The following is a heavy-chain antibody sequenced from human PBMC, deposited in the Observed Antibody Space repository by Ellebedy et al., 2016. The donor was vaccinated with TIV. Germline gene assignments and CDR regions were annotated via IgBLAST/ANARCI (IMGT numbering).Heavy chain of an antibody. V-gene: IGHV3-7*01. CDR1: GFTFSTYW. D-gene: IGHD2-21*02. CDR3: VRTANSYFDY. J-gene: IGHJ4*02. CDR2: IKQDGGEK. Sequence: GGSLRLSXAAAGFTFSTYWMTWVRQAPGTGLEWVANIKQDGGEKYYVESVRGRFTISRDNAKNSLYLEMNSLRVEDTAVYYCVRTANSYFDYWGQGTLVTVSS.